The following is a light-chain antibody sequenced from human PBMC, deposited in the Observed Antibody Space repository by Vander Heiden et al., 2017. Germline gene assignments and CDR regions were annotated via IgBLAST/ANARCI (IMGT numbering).Light chain of an antibody. CDR3: QQYGRSYT. V-gene: IGKV3-20*01. CDR2: VAS. CDR1: QGVSSSY. J-gene: IGKJ2*01. Sequence: EIVLTQSPATLSVSPGERATLSCRASQGVSSSYLAWYQQKPGQAPRPLIYVASSRATGIPDRFSGSGSGTDFTLTISRLEHEDFAVYYCQQYGRSYTFGQGTKLEIK.